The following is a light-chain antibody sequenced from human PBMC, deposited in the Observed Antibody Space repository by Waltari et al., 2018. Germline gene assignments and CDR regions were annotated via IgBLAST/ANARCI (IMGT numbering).Light chain of an antibody. CDR3: SSYTSIKTPYVV. CDR2: EVT. CDR1: TRDVGRYHY. V-gene: IGLV2-14*01. Sequence: QSALTQPASVSGSPGQSIPIPCPGTTRDVGRYHYVSCHQSHPGKAPALNIYEVTKRPSGVSDRFSGSKSGNTAALSISGLQPEDEADYYCSSYTSIKTPYVVFGGGTKVTVL. J-gene: IGLJ2*01.